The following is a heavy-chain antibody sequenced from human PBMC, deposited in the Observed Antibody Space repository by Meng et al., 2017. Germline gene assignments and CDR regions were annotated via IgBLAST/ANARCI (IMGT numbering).Heavy chain of an antibody. CDR1: GFSLSTSGVG. CDR2: IYWDDDK. CDR3: AHRRGDSREGWFDP. D-gene: IGHD2-21*02. V-gene: IGHV2-5*02. Sequence: HITFQEFGPTRVKPTQTLTLPCPFSGFSLSTSGVGVGWIRQPPGKALEGLALIYWDDDKRYSPSLKSRLTITKDTSKNQVVLTMTNMDPVDTATYYCAHRRGDSREGWFDPWGQGTLVTVSS. J-gene: IGHJ5*02.